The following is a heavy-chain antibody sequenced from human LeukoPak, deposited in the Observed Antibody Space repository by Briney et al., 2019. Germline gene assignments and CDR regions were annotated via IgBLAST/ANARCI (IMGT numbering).Heavy chain of an antibody. CDR1: GFTFSDYY. Sequence: GRSLKLSCAASGFTFSDYYMSWIRQAPGKGLEWVSYISPSGDTIFYATSVKGRFIISRDNAKNSLYLQMNSLRAEDTALYYCARGRRGMVATWDSWGQGTLVTVSS. D-gene: IGHD5-12*01. CDR2: ISPSGDTI. CDR3: ARGRRGMVATWDS. J-gene: IGHJ5*01. V-gene: IGHV3-11*01.